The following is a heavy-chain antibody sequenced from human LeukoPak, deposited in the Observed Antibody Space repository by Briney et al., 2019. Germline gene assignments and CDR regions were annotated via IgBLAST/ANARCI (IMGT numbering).Heavy chain of an antibody. J-gene: IGHJ4*02. V-gene: IGHV4-39*01. CDR1: GGSISSSSYY. Sequence: SETLSLTCTVSGGSISSSSYYWGWIRQPPGKGLEWIGSIYYSGSTYYNPSLKSRVTISVDTSKNQFSLKLSSVTAADTAVYYCARHDGPNYYGSGRGGILNDYWGQGTLVTVSS. CDR3: ARHDGPNYYGSGRGGILNDY. CDR2: IYYSGST. D-gene: IGHD3-10*01.